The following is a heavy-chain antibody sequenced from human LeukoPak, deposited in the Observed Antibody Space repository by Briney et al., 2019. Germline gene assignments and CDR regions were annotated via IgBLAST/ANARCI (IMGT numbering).Heavy chain of an antibody. Sequence: PSETLSLTCTVSGGSISSSSYYWSWIRQPPGKGLEWIGSIYYSGSTYYNPSLKSRVTISVDTSKNQFSLKLSSVTAADTAVYYCARVGYTGAFDIWGQGTMVTVSS. J-gene: IGHJ3*02. CDR1: GGSISSSSYY. V-gene: IGHV4-39*07. CDR2: IYYSGST. D-gene: IGHD1-1*01. CDR3: ARVGYTGAFDI.